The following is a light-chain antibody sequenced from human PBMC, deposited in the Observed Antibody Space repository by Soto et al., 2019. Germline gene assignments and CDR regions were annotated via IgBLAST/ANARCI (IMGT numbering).Light chain of an antibody. CDR1: QSVGGN. Sequence: EIVLTQSPGSLSLSPGDRATLSCGASQSVGGNVAWYQQIPGQPPKLLIFGASSRATGIADKFSGSGSGTDFTPTISRLEPADFALYYCQHYGAAPITFGHGTRLEIK. CDR2: GAS. V-gene: IGKV3-20*01. J-gene: IGKJ5*01. CDR3: QHYGAAPIT.